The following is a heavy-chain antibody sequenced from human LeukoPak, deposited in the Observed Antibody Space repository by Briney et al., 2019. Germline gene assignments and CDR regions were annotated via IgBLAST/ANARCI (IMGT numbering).Heavy chain of an antibody. Sequence: ASVKVSCKASGYTSTGYYMHWVRQAPGQGLEWMGWINPNSGGTNYAQKFQGRVTMTRDTSISTAYMELSRLRSDDTAVYYCARGLTWDIVVVPAAGEDWFDPWGQGTLVTVSS. D-gene: IGHD2-2*01. CDR3: ARGLTWDIVVVPAAGEDWFDP. CDR2: INPNSGGT. J-gene: IGHJ5*02. V-gene: IGHV1-2*02. CDR1: GYTSTGYY.